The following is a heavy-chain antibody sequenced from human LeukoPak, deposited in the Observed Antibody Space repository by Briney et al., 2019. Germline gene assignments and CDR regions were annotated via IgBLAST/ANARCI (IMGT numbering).Heavy chain of an antibody. D-gene: IGHD6-6*01. CDR3: ATRSIAAPN. CDR2: ISGSGGST. Sequence: PGGSLRLSCAASGFTFSSYAMSWVRQAPGKGLEWVSAISGSGGSTYYADSVKGRFTISRDNSKNTLFLQLNSLRAEDTAVYYCATRSIAAPNWGQGTLVTVSS. J-gene: IGHJ4*02. V-gene: IGHV3-23*01. CDR1: GFTFSSYA.